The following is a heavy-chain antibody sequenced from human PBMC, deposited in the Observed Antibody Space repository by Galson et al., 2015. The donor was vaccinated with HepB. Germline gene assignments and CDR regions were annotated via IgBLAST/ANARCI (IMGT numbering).Heavy chain of an antibody. CDR2: IKQDGSET. V-gene: IGHV3-7*03. Sequence: SLRLSCAASGFTFSSYRISWVRQAPGKGLEWVANIKQDGSETYYVDSLKGRFTISRDNTKNSLYLQMNSLRTEDTAVYYCVRDQGYSSGWSEALDIWGQGTMVTVSS. CDR1: GFTFSSYR. CDR3: VRDQGYSSGWSEALDI. J-gene: IGHJ3*02. D-gene: IGHD6-19*01.